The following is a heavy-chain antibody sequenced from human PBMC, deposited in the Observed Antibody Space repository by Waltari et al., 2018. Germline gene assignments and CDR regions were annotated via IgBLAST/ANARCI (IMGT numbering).Heavy chain of an antibody. J-gene: IGHJ4*02. Sequence: EVQLVESEGGLVKPGGSLRLSCAASGFTFSTYSMAWVRQTPGKGLGWVASISSTSTYIYYADSVKGRFTISRDNAKNSVYLQMNSLRAEDTAVYFCARVSLNYYDSGSDFDFWGQGTLVTVSS. CDR1: GFTFSTYS. CDR3: ARVSLNYYDSGSDFDF. D-gene: IGHD3-10*01. V-gene: IGHV3-21*01. CDR2: ISSTSTYI.